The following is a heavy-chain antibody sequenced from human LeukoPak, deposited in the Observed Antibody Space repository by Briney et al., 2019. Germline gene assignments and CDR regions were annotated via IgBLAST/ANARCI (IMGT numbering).Heavy chain of an antibody. D-gene: IGHD6-6*01. J-gene: IGHJ4*02. CDR3: ARRSSVAVRLFDY. CDR1: GYSFTSYW. CDR2: IYPGDSDT. V-gene: IGHV5-51*01. Sequence: GESLKISFQGSGYSFTSYWIGWVRPMPGKGLEWMGIIYPGDSDTRYSPSFQGQVNISADKSISTAYLQWSSLKASDTAMYFCARRSSVAVRLFDYWGQGTLVTVSS.